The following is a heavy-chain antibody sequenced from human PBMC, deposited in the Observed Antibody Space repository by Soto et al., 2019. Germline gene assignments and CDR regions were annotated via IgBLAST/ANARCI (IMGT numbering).Heavy chain of an antibody. CDR1: GFTFSSYA. Sequence: PGGSLRLSCAASGFTFSSYAMRWVRQAPGKGLEWVSAISGSGGSTYYADSVQGRFTISRDNSKNTLYLQMNSLRAEDTAVYYCATPDFWSGDYSPWFDPWGQGTMVTVSS. CDR2: ISGSGGST. CDR3: ATPDFWSGDYSPWFDP. V-gene: IGHV3-23*01. J-gene: IGHJ5*02. D-gene: IGHD3-3*01.